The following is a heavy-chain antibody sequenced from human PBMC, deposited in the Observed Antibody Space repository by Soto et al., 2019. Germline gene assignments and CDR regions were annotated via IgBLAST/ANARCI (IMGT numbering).Heavy chain of an antibody. Sequence: ASVKVSCKASGYTFTSYAMHWVRQAPGQRLEWMGRINAGNGNTKYSQKFQGRVTITRDTSASTAYMELSSLRSEDTAVYYCARDHIAAAGTYYYYYMDVWGKGTTVTVSS. CDR1: GYTFTSYA. D-gene: IGHD6-13*01. V-gene: IGHV1-3*01. CDR2: INAGNGNT. J-gene: IGHJ6*03. CDR3: ARDHIAAAGTYYYYYMDV.